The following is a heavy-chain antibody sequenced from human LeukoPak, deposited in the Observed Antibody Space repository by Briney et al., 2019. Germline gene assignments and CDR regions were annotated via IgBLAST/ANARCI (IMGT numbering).Heavy chain of an antibody. Sequence: PGRSLRLSCTASGFTFSSYGMHWVRQAPGKGLEWVAVISYDGSNKYYADSVKGRFTISRDTSKNTPYLQMNSLRVEDTAVYYCAKDGWELLYYFDFWGQGTLVTVSS. V-gene: IGHV3-30*18. J-gene: IGHJ4*02. CDR1: GFTFSSYG. CDR2: ISYDGSNK. CDR3: AKDGWELLYYFDF. D-gene: IGHD1-26*01.